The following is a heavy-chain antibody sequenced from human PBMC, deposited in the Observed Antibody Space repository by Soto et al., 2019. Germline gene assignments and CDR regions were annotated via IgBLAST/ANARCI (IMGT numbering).Heavy chain of an antibody. V-gene: IGHV1-46*01. CDR1: GYTFTSYY. CDR3: ARGGGYYYDSSGSDAFDI. D-gene: IGHD3-22*01. CDR2: INPSGGST. Sequence: ASVKVSCKASGYTFTSYYMHWVRQAPGQGLEWMGIINPSGGSTSYAQKFQGRVTMTRDTSTSTVYMELSSLRSEDTAVYYCARGGGYYYDSSGSDAFDIWGQGTMVTVSS. J-gene: IGHJ3*02.